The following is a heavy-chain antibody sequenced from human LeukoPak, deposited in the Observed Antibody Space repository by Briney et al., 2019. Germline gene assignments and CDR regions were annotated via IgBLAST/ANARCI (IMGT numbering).Heavy chain of an antibody. CDR1: GGAISSYY. CDR3: ARLKYYYDSSGYRAEYFQH. CDR2: IHYTGST. J-gene: IGHJ1*01. D-gene: IGHD3-22*01. Sequence: PSETLSLTCTVSGGAISSYYWSWIRQPPGKGLECIGYIHYTGSTNYNPSLKSRVTISVETSKNQFSLKLSSVTAADTAVYYCARLKYYYDSSGYRAEYFQHWGQGTLVTVSS. V-gene: IGHV4-59*01.